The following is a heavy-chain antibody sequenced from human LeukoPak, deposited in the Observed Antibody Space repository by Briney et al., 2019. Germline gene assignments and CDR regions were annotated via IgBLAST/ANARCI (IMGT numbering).Heavy chain of an antibody. J-gene: IGHJ3*02. CDR1: GGSISSYY. V-gene: IGHV4-59*01. Sequence: SETLSLTCTVSGGSISSYYWSWIRQPPGKGLEWIGYIYYSGSTNYNPSLKSRVTISVDTSKNQFSLKLSSVTAADTAVYYCARVPALLGDAFDIWGQGTMVTVSS. D-gene: IGHD2-21*01. CDR3: ARVPALLGDAFDI. CDR2: IYYSGST.